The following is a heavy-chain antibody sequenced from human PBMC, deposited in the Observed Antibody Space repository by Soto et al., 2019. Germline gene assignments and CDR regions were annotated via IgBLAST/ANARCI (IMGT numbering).Heavy chain of an antibody. CDR3: ARGQTFIEMAAISLDY. Sequence: GGSLRLSCAASVFPFTTYSMHWVRQAPGKGLEWVALISYDGSSDFYAGSVKGRFTISRDNSKNTLSLQLNSLRAEDTAIYYCARGQTFIEMAAISLDYWGQGILVTVSS. D-gene: IGHD5-12*01. J-gene: IGHJ4*02. V-gene: IGHV3-30-3*01. CDR1: VFPFTTYS. CDR2: ISYDGSSD.